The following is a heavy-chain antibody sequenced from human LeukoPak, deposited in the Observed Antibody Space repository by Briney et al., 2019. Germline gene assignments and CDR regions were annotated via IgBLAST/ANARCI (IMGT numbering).Heavy chain of an antibody. CDR2: ISYDGSNK. CDR3: AKASALKEQWELETYFQH. V-gene: IGHV3-30*18. CDR1: GFTFSSYG. Sequence: PGRSLRLSCAASGFTFSSYGMRWVRQAPGKGLEWVAVISYDGSNKYYADSVKGRFTISRDNSKNTLYLQMNSLSAEDTAVYYCAKASALKEQWELETYFQHWGQGTLVTVSS. J-gene: IGHJ1*01. D-gene: IGHD1-26*01.